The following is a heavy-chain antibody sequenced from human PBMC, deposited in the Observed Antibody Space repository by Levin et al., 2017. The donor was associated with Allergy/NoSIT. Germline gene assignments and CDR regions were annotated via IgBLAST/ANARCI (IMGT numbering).Heavy chain of an antibody. CDR2: ISGSGGST. J-gene: IGHJ4*02. Sequence: PGGSLRLSCAASGFTFSSYAMSWVRQAPGKGLEWVSAISGSGGSTYYADSVKGRFTISRDNSKNTLYLQMNSLRAEDTAVYYCATCIVGSTSCYTGSFDYWGQGTLVTVSS. CDR1: GFTFSSYA. CDR3: ATCIVGSTSCYTGSFDY. D-gene: IGHD2-2*02. V-gene: IGHV3-23*01.